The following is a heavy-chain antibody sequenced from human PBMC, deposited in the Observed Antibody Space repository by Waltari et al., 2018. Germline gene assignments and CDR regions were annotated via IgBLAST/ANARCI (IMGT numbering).Heavy chain of an antibody. CDR2: IYHSGCT. CDR3: SRGELGLRFDY. J-gene: IGHJ4*02. D-gene: IGHD7-27*01. V-gene: IGHV4-31*03. CDR1: GGSISSGGYY. Sequence: QVQLQESGPGLVKPSQTLSLTCTVSGGSISSGGYYWSWIRQHPGKGLEWTGYIYHSGCTYYNPSLKSRVTISVARSQNHFSLKLSSVTAADTAVYYCSRGELGLRFDYWGQGTLVTVSS.